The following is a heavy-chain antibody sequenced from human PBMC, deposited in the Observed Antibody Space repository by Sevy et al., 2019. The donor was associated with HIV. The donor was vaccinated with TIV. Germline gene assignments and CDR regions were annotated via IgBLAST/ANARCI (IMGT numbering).Heavy chain of an antibody. J-gene: IGHJ4*02. CDR2: ISAYNGNT. CDR3: ARAGGVVVVAATLHPFDY. D-gene: IGHD2-15*01. V-gene: IGHV1-18*01. Sequence: ASVKVSCKASGYTFTSYGISWVRQAPGQGLEWMGWISAYNGNTNYAQKLQGRVTMTTDTSTSTAYMELRSLRSDDPAVYYCARAGGVVVVAATLHPFDYWGQGTLVTVSS. CDR1: GYTFTSYG.